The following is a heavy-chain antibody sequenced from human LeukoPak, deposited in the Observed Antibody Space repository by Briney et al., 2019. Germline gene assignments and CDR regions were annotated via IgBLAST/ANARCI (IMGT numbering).Heavy chain of an antibody. CDR1: GGSISSGGYY. V-gene: IGHV4-31*03. J-gene: IGHJ3*02. CDR2: IYYSGST. Sequence: SESLSLTCTVSGGSISSGGYYWSWIRQHPGKGLEWIGYIYYSGSTYYNPSLKSRVTISVDTSKNQFSLKLSSVTAADTAVYYCARGNAQYDAFDIWGQGTMVTVSS. CDR3: ARGNAQYDAFDI. D-gene: IGHD4-11*01.